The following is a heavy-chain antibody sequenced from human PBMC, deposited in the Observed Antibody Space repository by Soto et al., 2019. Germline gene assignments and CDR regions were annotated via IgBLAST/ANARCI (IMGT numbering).Heavy chain of an antibody. CDR3: ATGKDFGCVDTPNHALDI. V-gene: IGHV3-48*01. Sequence: EVQLVQSGGALAQPGGSLRLSCAASGFTPSRLSMNWVRQAPGKGLEWISYINSAGSIIYYADSVKGRFTISRDNAKNSLYLQMNSLRAEDTAVYYCATGKDFGCVDTPNHALDIWGPGTMVTVSS. J-gene: IGHJ3*02. CDR1: GFTPSRLS. D-gene: IGHD3-9*01. CDR2: INSAGSII.